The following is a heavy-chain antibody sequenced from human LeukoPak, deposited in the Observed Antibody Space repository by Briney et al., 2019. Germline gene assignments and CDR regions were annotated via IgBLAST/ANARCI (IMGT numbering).Heavy chain of an antibody. V-gene: IGHV4-34*01. CDR3: ARGRQDVTMIVVVMTAVSYYLDV. CDR2: MNPSGST. J-gene: IGHJ6*03. D-gene: IGHD3-22*01. Sequence: SETLSLTCAVYGGSFSGYYWSWIRQTPEKGLEWIGEMNPSGSTSYNPSLKSRVTISVDTSKNQFSLKLSSVTAADMAVYYCARGRQDVTMIVVVMTAVSYYLDVWGKGTTVTVS. CDR1: GGSFSGYY.